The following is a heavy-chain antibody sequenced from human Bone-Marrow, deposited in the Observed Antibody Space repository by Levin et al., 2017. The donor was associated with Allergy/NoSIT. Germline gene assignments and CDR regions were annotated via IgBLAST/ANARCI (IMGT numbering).Heavy chain of an antibody. CDR1: GFSVSRNH. D-gene: IGHD6-13*01. V-gene: IGHV3-66*01. Sequence: GWSLRLSCAASGFSVSRNHMSWVRQAPGKGLEWVSLIYSGGDTQYADSVKGRFTISRDNSRNTLYLQMNSLRGDDTAVYYCARNGVGTAAGTPWGQGTLVTVSS. CDR3: ARNGVGTAAGTP. CDR2: IYSGGDT. J-gene: IGHJ4*02.